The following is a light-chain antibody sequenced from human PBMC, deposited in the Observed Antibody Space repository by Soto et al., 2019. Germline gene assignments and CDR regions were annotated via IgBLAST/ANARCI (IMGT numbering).Light chain of an antibody. V-gene: IGLV2-14*01. CDR3: SSYTTSNTLV. J-gene: IGLJ1*01. CDR2: EVS. Sequence: QSALTQPASVSGSPGQSITISCTGTSSDVGDYKYVSWYQKHPGKAAKALIYEVSNRPSGVSNRFSGSKSGNTASLTISGLQAEDEADYYCSSYTTSNTLVFGPGTKVTVL. CDR1: SSDVGDYKY.